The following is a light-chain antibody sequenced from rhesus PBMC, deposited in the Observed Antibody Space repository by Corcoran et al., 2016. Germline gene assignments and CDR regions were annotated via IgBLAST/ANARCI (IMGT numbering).Light chain of an antibody. Sequence: DIQMTQSPSSLSASVGDRVTITCRASQGISSWLAWYQQKPVKAPKLLIYKASSLQSGVPSRFSCIGAGTDYTLTISSLQPEEFASYFGQQYNSAPYSFGPGTKVEIQ. V-gene: IGKV1-21*01. CDR2: KAS. J-gene: IGKJ2*01. CDR3: QQYNSAPYS. CDR1: QGISSW.